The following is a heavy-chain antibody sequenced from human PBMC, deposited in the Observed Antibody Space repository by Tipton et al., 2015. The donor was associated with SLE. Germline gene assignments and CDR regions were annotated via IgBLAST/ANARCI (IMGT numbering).Heavy chain of an antibody. CDR3: ARIPLRLYYYYGMDV. Sequence: TLSLTCTVSGDSISSGSYYWSWIRQPAGKGLEWIGRIYTSGSTNYNPSLKSRVTISVDTSKNQFSLKLSSVTAADTAVYYCARIPLRLYYYYGMDVWGQGTTVTVSS. J-gene: IGHJ6*02. CDR2: IYTSGST. CDR1: GDSISSGSYY. V-gene: IGHV4-61*02. D-gene: IGHD6-25*01.